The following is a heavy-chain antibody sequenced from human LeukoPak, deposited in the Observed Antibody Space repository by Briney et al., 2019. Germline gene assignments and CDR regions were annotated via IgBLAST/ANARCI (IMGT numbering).Heavy chain of an antibody. D-gene: IGHD6-19*01. CDR3: AKDELAVAGNPHY. CDR1: GYTFTSYY. J-gene: IGHJ4*02. Sequence: ASVKVSCKASGYTFTSYYMHWVRQAPGQGLEWMGIINPSGGSTSYAQKFQGRVTMTRDTSTSTVYMELSRLRSDDTALYYCAKDELAVAGNPHYWGQGTLVTVSS. CDR2: INPSGGST. V-gene: IGHV1-46*01.